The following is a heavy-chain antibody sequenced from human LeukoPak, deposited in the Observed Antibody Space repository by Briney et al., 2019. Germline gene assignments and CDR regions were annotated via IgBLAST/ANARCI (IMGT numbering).Heavy chain of an antibody. Sequence: GGSLRLSCAASGFTFSSYSMNWVRQAPGKGLEWVSSISSSSRYIHYADSVKGRFTIARDNAKESLYVQMNSLRAEDTAVYYCARGGAAFDNWGQGTLVTVSS. V-gene: IGHV3-21*01. CDR3: ARGGAAFDN. CDR1: GFTFSSYS. J-gene: IGHJ4*02. D-gene: IGHD5-12*01. CDR2: ISSSSRYI.